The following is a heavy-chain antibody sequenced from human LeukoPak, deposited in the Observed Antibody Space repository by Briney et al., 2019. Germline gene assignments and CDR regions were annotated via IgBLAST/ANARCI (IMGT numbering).Heavy chain of an antibody. Sequence: GGSLRLSCAASGFTFSRYWMSWVRQAPGKGLEWVANIRQDGSVQNYVDSVKGRFTISRDNPKNSVYLQTSSLRAEDTAVYYCLVTTRSRGFDYWGQGTLVTVSS. V-gene: IGHV3-7*01. CDR2: IRQDGSVQ. CDR3: LVTTRSRGFDY. CDR1: GFTFSRYW. J-gene: IGHJ4*02. D-gene: IGHD1-1*01.